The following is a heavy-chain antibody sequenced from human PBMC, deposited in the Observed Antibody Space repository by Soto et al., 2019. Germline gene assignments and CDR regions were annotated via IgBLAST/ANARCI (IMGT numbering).Heavy chain of an antibody. Sequence: SETLSLTCTVSGGPISSYYWSWIRQPPGKGLEWIGYIYYSGSTNYNPSLKSRVTISVDTSKNQFSLKLSSVTAADTAVYYCARVGSYYYYYYMDVWGKGTTVTVSS. CDR2: IYYSGST. CDR1: GGPISSYY. J-gene: IGHJ6*03. D-gene: IGHD1-26*01. V-gene: IGHV4-59*01. CDR3: ARVGSYYYYYYMDV.